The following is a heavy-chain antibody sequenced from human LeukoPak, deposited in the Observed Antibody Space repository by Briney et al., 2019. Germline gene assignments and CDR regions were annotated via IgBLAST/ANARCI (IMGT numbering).Heavy chain of an antibody. CDR1: GYTFTSYA. CDR3: ARDLDSSSWYGY. D-gene: IGHD6-13*01. Sequence: ASVKVSCKASGYTFTSYAMHWVRQAPGQRLEWMGRINAGNGNTKYSQKFQGRVTITRDTSASTAYMELSSLRSEDTAVYYCARDLDSSSWYGYWGQGTLVTVSS. CDR2: INAGNGNT. J-gene: IGHJ4*02. V-gene: IGHV1-3*01.